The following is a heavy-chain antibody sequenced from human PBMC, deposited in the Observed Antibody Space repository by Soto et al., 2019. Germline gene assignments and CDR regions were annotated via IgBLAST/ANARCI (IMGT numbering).Heavy chain of an antibody. CDR2: ISYDGSNK. V-gene: IGHV3-30-3*01. Sequence: QVQLGESGGGVVQPGRSLRLSCAASGFTFSSYAMHWVRQAPGKGLEWVAVISYDGSNKYYVDSVKGRFTISRDNSKNTLYLQMNSXXXDDTAVYYCATVGGAFDIWGQGTMVTVSS. CDR1: GFTFSSYA. CDR3: ATVGGAFDI. J-gene: IGHJ3*02. D-gene: IGHD3-10*01.